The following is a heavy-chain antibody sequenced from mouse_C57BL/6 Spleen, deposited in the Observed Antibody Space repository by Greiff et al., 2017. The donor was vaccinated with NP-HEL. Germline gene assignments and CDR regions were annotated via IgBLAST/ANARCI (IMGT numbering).Heavy chain of an antibody. J-gene: IGHJ2*01. CDR3: ARDGYDPYYFDY. V-gene: IGHV1-22*01. CDR2: INPNNGGT. Sequence: EVQLQQSGPELVKPGASVKMSCKASGYTFTDYNMHWVKQSHGKSLEWIGYINPNNGGTSYNQKFKGKATLTVNKSSSTAYMELRSLTSEDSAVYYCARDGYDPYYFDYWGQGTTLTVSS. D-gene: IGHD1-2*01. CDR1: GYTFTDYN.